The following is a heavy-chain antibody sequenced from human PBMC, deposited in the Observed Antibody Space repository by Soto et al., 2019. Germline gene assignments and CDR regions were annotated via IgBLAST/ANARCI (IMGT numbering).Heavy chain of an antibody. CDR1: GGTFSSYA. V-gene: IGHV1-69*01. CDR3: ARGGVRIAVAGSLFDP. J-gene: IGHJ5*02. D-gene: IGHD6-19*01. Sequence: QVQLVQSGAEVKKPGSSVKVSCKASGGTFSSYAISWVRQAPGQGLEWMGGTIPIFGTANYAQKFLGRVTITADESTSTAYMELSSLRSEDTAVYYCARGGVRIAVAGSLFDPWGQGTLVTVSS. CDR2: TIPIFGTA.